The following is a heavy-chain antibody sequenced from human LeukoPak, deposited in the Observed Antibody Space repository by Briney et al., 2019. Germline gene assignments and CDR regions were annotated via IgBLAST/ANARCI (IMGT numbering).Heavy chain of an antibody. Sequence: PGGSLRLSCVASGFTLSNYWMSWVRHAPGKGMEWVATIKEEGGEKDYGDSVKGRFTISRDNAKNSLYLQMDSLRAEDTAVYYCAREISRFGIWGQGTLVTVSS. CDR1: GFTLSNYW. D-gene: IGHD3-16*01. CDR3: AREISRFGI. CDR2: IKEEGGEK. V-gene: IGHV3-7*01. J-gene: IGHJ4*02.